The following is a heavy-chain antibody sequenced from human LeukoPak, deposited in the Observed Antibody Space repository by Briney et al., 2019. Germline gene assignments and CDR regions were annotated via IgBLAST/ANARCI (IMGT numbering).Heavy chain of an antibody. CDR1: GYTFTGYY. D-gene: IGHD3-10*01. CDR3: ARDSGERGSGNYPIAY. J-gene: IGHJ4*02. CDR2: INPNSGGT. Sequence: RASVKVSCKASGYTFTGYYMHWVRQAPGQGLEWMGWINPNSGGTNYAQKFQGRVTMTRDTSISTAYMELSRLRSDDTAVYYCARDSGERGSGNYPIAYWGQGTLVTVSS. V-gene: IGHV1-2*02.